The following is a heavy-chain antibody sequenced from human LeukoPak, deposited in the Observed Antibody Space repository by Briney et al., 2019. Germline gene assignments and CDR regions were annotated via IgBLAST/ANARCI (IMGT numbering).Heavy chain of an antibody. CDR2: IKSKTDGGTT. CDR3: TTGYCSSTSCYDRYFDY. Sequence: GSLLLSCAASGFTFSNAWMSWVRQAPGKGLEWVGRIKSKTDGGTTDYAAPVKGRFTISRDDSKNTLYLQMNSLKTEDTAVYYCTTGYCSSTSCYDRYFDYWGQGTLVTVSS. CDR1: GFTFSNAW. D-gene: IGHD2-2*01. V-gene: IGHV3-15*01. J-gene: IGHJ4*02.